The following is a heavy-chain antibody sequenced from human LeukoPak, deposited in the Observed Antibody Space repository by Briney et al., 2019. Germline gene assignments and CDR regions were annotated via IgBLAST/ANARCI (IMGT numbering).Heavy chain of an antibody. CDR1: GFTFSNYE. D-gene: IGHD3-9*01. J-gene: IGHJ4*02. CDR2: ILGSGGST. CDR3: AKWGDYDVLTGYYVPDY. Sequence: PGGSLRLSCAASGFTFSNYEINWVRQAPGKGLEWGSAILGSGGSTYYADSVKGRFTVSRDNSKSTLYLQMNSLRAEDTALYYCAKWGDYDVLTGYYVPDYWGQGTLVTVSS. V-gene: IGHV3-23*01.